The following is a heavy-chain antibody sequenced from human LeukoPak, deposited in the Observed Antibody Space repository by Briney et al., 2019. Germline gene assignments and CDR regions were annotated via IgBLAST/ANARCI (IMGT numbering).Heavy chain of an antibody. CDR2: IYPRDGST. CDR1: GYPFTSNY. J-gene: IGHJ4*02. V-gene: IGHV1-46*01. CDR3: ARDQEGFDY. Sequence: ATLKVSCKASGYPFTSNYIHWVRHAPGQGLEWMGMIYPRDGSTSYAQKFQGRVTVTRDTSTSTVHMELSGLRSEDTAVYYCARDQEGFDYWGQGTLVTVSS.